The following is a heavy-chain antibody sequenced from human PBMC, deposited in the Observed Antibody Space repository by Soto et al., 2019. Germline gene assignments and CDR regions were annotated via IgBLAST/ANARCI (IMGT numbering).Heavy chain of an antibody. Sequence: SETLSLTCTVSGGSISSYYWSWIRQPPRKGLEWIGYIYYSGSTNYNPSLKSRVTISVDTSKNQFSLKLSSVTAADTAVYYCARGGSGSYYAQFDYWGQGTLVTVSS. V-gene: IGHV4-59*01. CDR1: GGSISSYY. CDR2: IYYSGST. D-gene: IGHD1-26*01. CDR3: ARGGSGSYYAQFDY. J-gene: IGHJ4*02.